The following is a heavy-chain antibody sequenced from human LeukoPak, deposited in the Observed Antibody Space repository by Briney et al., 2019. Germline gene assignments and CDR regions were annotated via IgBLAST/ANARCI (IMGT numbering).Heavy chain of an antibody. CDR2: IYSSGIT. CDR3: ARRNYDVLSGYYDAFDI. J-gene: IGHJ3*02. Sequence: ASETLSLTCTVSGGSISSYYWSWIRQPAGKGLEWIGRIYSSGITHHNPSLVSRVTMSVDTSKSQFSLKLTSVTAADTAVYYCARRNYDVLSGYYDAFDIWDQGTMVTVSS. D-gene: IGHD3-3*01. V-gene: IGHV4-4*07. CDR1: GGSISSYY.